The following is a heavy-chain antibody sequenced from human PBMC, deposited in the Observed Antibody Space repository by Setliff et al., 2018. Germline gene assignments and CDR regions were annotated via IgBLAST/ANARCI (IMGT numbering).Heavy chain of an antibody. CDR3: VRDWFCSGGDCSDVFDF. V-gene: IGHV1-18*01. D-gene: IGHD2-21*02. J-gene: IGHJ3*01. CDR1: GYNFITFG. CDR2: ISPYNGKT. Sequence: GASVKVSCKTSGYNFITFGISWVRQAPGQGLEWMGWISPYNGKTDYAEKLRGRVTMTTDPSTTTVFMELRSLRSDDTAVYYCVRDWFCSGGDCSDVFDFWGQGTMVT.